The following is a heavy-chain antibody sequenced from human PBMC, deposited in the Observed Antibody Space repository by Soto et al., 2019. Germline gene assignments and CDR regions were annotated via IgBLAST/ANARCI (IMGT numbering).Heavy chain of an antibody. V-gene: IGHV6-1*01. Sequence: QVQLQQSGPGLVKPSQTLSLTCAISGDSVSSNSAAWNWIRQSPSRGLEWLGRTYYRSKWDNDYAVSVKSRITINPDTSKNQFSLQLNSVTPEDTAVYYCARVLWFGEFNLEDAFDIWGQGTMVTVSS. D-gene: IGHD3-10*01. CDR1: GDSVSSNSAA. CDR3: ARVLWFGEFNLEDAFDI. CDR2: TYYRSKWDN. J-gene: IGHJ3*02.